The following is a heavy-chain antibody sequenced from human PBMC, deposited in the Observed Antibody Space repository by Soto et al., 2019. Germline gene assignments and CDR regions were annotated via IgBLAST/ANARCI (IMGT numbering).Heavy chain of an antibody. CDR2: IYPGGVNI. J-gene: IGHJ5*02. D-gene: IGHD1-1*01. Sequence: ASVKVSCKAIGYSFTSHYIHWVRQAPGQGLEWMGTIYPGGVNIGYAQKFQGRVTMTKDTSTTTVYMELNSLTSEDTAVYYCARDQSWHDLVWWFYPWGQGTLVTVSS. CDR3: ARDQSWHDLVWWFYP. CDR1: GYSFTSHY. V-gene: IGHV1-46*01.